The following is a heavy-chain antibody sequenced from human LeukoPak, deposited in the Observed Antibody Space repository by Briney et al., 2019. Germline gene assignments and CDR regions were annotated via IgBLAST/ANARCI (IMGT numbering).Heavy chain of an antibody. CDR1: GGSFSGYY. CDR2: INHSGST. CDR3: ARVRLSVWDIDY. V-gene: IGHV4-34*01. Sequence: KPSETLSLTCAVYGGSFSGYYWSWVRQPPGKGLEWIGEINHSGSTNYNPSLKSRVTISVDTSKNQFSLKLGSVTAADTAVYYCARVRLSVWDIDYWGQGTLVTVSS. D-gene: IGHD1-26*01. J-gene: IGHJ4*02.